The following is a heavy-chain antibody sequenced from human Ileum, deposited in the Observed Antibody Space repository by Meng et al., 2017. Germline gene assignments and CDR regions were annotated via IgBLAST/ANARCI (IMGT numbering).Heavy chain of an antibody. CDR2: IWYDGSNK. J-gene: IGHJ5*02. CDR1: GFTFSNVL. Sequence: VCGVMFVKSGGSLRLSCAAAGFTFSNVLIIWVRQAPGKGLEWVAVIWYDGSNKYYADSVKGRFTISRDNSKNTLYLQMNSLRAEDXAVYYCARDSGGYNTWGQGTLVTVSS. V-gene: IGHV3-33*08. CDR3: ARDSGGYNT. D-gene: IGHD5-24*01.